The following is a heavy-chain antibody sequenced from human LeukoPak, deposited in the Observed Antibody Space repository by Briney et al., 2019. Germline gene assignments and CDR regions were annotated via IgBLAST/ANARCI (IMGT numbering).Heavy chain of an antibody. V-gene: IGHV3-48*03. Sequence: GGSLRLSCAASGFTFSSYEMNWVRQAPGKGLEWVSYISSSGSTIYYADSVKDRFTISRDNAKNSLYLQMNSLRAEDTAVYYCARQFDYSSSWYPYGMDVWGQGTTVTVSS. CDR2: ISSSGSTI. D-gene: IGHD6-13*01. CDR3: ARQFDYSSSWYPYGMDV. J-gene: IGHJ6*02. CDR1: GFTFSSYE.